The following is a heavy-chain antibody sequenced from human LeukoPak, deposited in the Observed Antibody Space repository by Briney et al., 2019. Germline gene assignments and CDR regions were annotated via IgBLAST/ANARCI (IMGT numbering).Heavy chain of an antibody. V-gene: IGHV3-20*04. D-gene: IGHD3-10*02. Sequence: GGSLRLSCAASGFTFDDYGMSWVRQAPGKGLEWVSGINWNGGSTGYADSVKGRFTISRDNAKNSLYLEMNSLRAEDTAVYYCAELGITMIGGVWGKGTTVTISS. CDR3: AELGITMIGGV. CDR2: INWNGGST. CDR1: GFTFDDYG. J-gene: IGHJ6*04.